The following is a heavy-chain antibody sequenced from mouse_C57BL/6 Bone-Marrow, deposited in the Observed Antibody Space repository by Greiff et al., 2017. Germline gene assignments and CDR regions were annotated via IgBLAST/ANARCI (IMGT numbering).Heavy chain of an antibody. V-gene: IGHV1-50*01. J-gene: IGHJ2*01. D-gene: IGHD2-3*01. CDR2: IDPSDSYT. CDR1: GYTFTSYW. Sequence: QVQLQQPGAELVKPGASVKLSCKASGYTFTSYWMQWVKQRPGQGLEWIGEIDPSDSYTNYNQKFKGKATLTVDTSSSTAYMQLSSLTSEDSAVYYGARRGWLLSYFDYWGQGTTLTVSS. CDR3: ARRGWLLSYFDY.